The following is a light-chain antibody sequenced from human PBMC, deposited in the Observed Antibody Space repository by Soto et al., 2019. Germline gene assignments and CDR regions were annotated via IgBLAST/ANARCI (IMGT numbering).Light chain of an antibody. CDR3: QQYNSYSRT. Sequence: DIQMTQSPSTLSASVGDRVTITCRANQSISSWLAWYQQKPGKAPKLLIYKASNLESGVPSRFSGSGSGTEFTLTISSLQPDDFATYYCQQYNSYSRTFGQGTKVGIK. CDR2: KAS. V-gene: IGKV1-5*03. CDR1: QSISSW. J-gene: IGKJ1*01.